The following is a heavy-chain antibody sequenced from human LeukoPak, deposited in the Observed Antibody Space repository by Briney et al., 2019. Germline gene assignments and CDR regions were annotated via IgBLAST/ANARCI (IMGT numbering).Heavy chain of an antibody. J-gene: IGHJ4*02. D-gene: IGHD3-22*01. V-gene: IGHV2-5*02. CDR3: ARLIETYYYDGSGYYYFDY. Sequence: SGPTLVKPTQTLTLTCTFPGFSLSTSGVGVGWIRQPPGKALEWLALIYWDDDKRYSPSLKSRLTITKDTSKNQVVLTMTNMDPVDTATYYCARLIETYYYDGSGYYYFDYWGQGTLVTVSS. CDR2: IYWDDDK. CDR1: GFSLSTSGVG.